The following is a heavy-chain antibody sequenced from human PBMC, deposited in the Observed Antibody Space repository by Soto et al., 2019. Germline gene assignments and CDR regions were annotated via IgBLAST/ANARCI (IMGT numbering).Heavy chain of an antibody. D-gene: IGHD6-19*01. Sequence: SETLSLTCTVSGGSISSSSYYWGWIRQPPGKGLEWIGSIYYSGSTYYNPSLKSRVTISVDTSKNQFSLKLSSVTAADTAVYYCARKAVAGTNWFDPWGQGTLATVYS. CDR2: IYYSGST. V-gene: IGHV4-39*01. CDR3: ARKAVAGTNWFDP. J-gene: IGHJ5*02. CDR1: GGSISSSSYY.